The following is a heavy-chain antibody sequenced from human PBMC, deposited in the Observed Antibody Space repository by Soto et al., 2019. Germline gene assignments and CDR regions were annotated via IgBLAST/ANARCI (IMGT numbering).Heavy chain of an antibody. J-gene: IGHJ5*02. Sequence: SGPTLVNPTQTLTLTCTFSGFSLSTSGVGVGWIRQPPGKALEWLALIYWDDDRRYSPSLKSRLTITKDTSKNQVVLTMTNMDPVDTATYYCAHSKEQQPVQSDWFDPWGQGTLVTVSS. V-gene: IGHV2-5*02. CDR3: AHSKEQQPVQSDWFDP. CDR1: GFSLSTSGVG. D-gene: IGHD6-13*01. CDR2: IYWDDDR.